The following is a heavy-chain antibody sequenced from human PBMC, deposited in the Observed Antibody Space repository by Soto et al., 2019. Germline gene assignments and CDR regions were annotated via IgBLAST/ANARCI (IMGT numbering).Heavy chain of an antibody. CDR2: ISYNGNT. CDR1: GGSISSYY. J-gene: IGHJ5*02. D-gene: IGHD1-26*01. CDR3: ARTESGTYSWFDP. Sequence: QVQLQESGAGLVKPSETLSLTCTVSGGSISSYYWSWIRQPPGKGLEWIGYISYNGNTNYNPSLKSRVTLSIDTSKNQFSLTLISVTAADTAVYYCARTESGTYSWFDPWGQGTLVTVSS. V-gene: IGHV4-59*01.